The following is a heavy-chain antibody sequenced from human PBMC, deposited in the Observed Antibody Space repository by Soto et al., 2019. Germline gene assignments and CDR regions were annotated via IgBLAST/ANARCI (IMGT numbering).Heavy chain of an antibody. D-gene: IGHD4-17*01. V-gene: IGHV3-23*01. CDR3: AKDAISGDGIWLMDS. CDR1: GFSFRNYG. Sequence: GRSLRLSCAPCGFSFRNYGMTWARQDRRRGLESVSSLLRSGSSAYYADSVRRRFTISSDTSTNSLYLQMDNLRAEDTAIYYCAKDAISGDGIWLMDSWGQGTVVTVSS. CDR2: LLRSGSSA. J-gene: IGHJ5*02.